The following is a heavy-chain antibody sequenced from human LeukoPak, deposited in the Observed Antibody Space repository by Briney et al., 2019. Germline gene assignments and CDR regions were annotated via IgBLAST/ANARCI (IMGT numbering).Heavy chain of an antibody. CDR3: ARDFGRGYCSSTSCYGWFDP. CDR1: GFTVSSKY. CDR2: IFSGDNT. D-gene: IGHD2-2*01. V-gene: IGHV3-66*02. Sequence: GGSLRPSCAASGFTVSSKYMSWVRQAPGKGLEGVSVIFSGDNTYYADSVKGRFTISRDNSKNTLYLQMNSLRAEDTAVYYCARDFGRGYCSSTSCYGWFDPWGQGTLVTVSS. J-gene: IGHJ5*02.